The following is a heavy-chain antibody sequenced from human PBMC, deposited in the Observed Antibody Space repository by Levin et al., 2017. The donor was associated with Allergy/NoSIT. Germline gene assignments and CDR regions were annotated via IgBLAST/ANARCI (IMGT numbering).Heavy chain of an antibody. Sequence: GASVKVSCKASGYTFTSYDINWVRQATGQGLEWMGWMNPNSGNTGYAQKFQGRVTMTRNTSISTAYMELSSLRSEDTAVYYCARGPRLGELSDDAFDSWGQGTMVTVSS. J-gene: IGHJ3*02. CDR2: MNPNSGNT. CDR3: ARGPRLGELSDDAFDS. V-gene: IGHV1-8*01. CDR1: GYTFTSYD. D-gene: IGHD3-16*02.